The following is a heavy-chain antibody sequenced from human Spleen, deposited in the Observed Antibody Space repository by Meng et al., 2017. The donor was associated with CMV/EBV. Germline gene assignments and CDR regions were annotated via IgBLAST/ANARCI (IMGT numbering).Heavy chain of an antibody. D-gene: IGHD4-23*01. Sequence: ASVKVSCKASGYTFTGYYMHWVRQAPGQGLEWMGWINPNSGGTNYAQKFQGRVTMTRDTSISTAYMELSRLRSDDTAVYYCARVYEVWGIYGGNSYYFDYWGQGTLVTVSS. J-gene: IGHJ4*02. CDR2: INPNSGGT. CDR3: ARVYEVWGIYGGNSYYFDY. V-gene: IGHV1-2*02. CDR1: GYTFTGYY.